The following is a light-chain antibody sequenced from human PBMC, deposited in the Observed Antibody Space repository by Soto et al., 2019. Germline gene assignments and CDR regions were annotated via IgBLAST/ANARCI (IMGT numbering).Light chain of an antibody. CDR2: DAS. J-gene: IGKJ5*01. V-gene: IGKV3-11*01. Sequence: EIVFTQAPSTLSLSPVERATLSCRASQSVSSYLAWYQQKPGQAPRLLIYDASNRATGIPARFSGSGSGTDFTLTISSLEPEDFAVYYCQQYGSPPITFGQGTRLEIK. CDR1: QSVSSY. CDR3: QQYGSPPIT.